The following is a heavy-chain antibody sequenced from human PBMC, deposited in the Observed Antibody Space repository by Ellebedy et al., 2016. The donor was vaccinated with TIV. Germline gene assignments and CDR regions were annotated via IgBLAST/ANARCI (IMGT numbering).Heavy chain of an antibody. Sequence: SETLSLTCTVSGDSISGSSYYWVWFRQSPGKGLEWIGSIYYSGRTYYNPSLKSRITISVDTSKNQFSLKLSSVTAADTAVYYCAKDSSHTYYYGSGGFDYWGQGTLVTVSS. CDR1: GDSISGSSYY. CDR3: AKDSSHTYYYGSGGFDY. CDR2: IYYSGRT. D-gene: IGHD3-10*01. J-gene: IGHJ4*02. V-gene: IGHV4-39*07.